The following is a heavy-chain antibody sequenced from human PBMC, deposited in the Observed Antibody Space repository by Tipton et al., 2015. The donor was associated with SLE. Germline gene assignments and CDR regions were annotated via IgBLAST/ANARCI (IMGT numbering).Heavy chain of an antibody. CDR3: ARWDGSSYPFDY. CDR1: GGSFSGYY. CDR2: SYYSGST. V-gene: IGHV4-59*01. D-gene: IGHD3-10*01. J-gene: IGHJ4*02. Sequence: TLSLTCAVYGGSFSGYYWSWIRQPPGKGLEWIGYSYYSGSTNYNPSLKSRVTISVDTSKNQFSLKLSSVTAADTAVYYCARWDGSSYPFDYWGQGTLVTVSS.